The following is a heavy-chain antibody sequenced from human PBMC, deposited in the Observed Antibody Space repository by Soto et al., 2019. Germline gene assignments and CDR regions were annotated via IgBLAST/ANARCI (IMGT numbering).Heavy chain of an antibody. Sequence: GGSLRLSCVGSGFTFSTYSINWVRQAPGKGLEWVSSISSRSDIYYADSVKGRFTISRDNAKNSVSLQMNSLRAEDTAVYYCAREYTAWPLAYGLDVWGQGATVTVSS. V-gene: IGHV3-21*01. D-gene: IGHD2-2*02. CDR1: GFTFSTYS. CDR2: ISSRSDI. J-gene: IGHJ6*02. CDR3: AREYTAWPLAYGLDV.